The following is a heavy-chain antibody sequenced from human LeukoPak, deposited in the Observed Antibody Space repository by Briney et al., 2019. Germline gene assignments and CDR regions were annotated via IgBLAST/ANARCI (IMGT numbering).Heavy chain of an antibody. CDR1: GYTFTGYY. J-gene: IGHJ4*02. Sequence: GASVKVSCKASGYTFTGYYMHWVRQAPGQGLEWMGWINPNSGGTNYAQKFQGRVTMTRDTSISTAYMELSRLRSDDTAVYYCAREETPGWLQSLPGYWGQGTLVTVSS. CDR2: INPNSGGT. CDR3: AREETPGWLQSLPGY. D-gene: IGHD5-12*01. V-gene: IGHV1-2*02.